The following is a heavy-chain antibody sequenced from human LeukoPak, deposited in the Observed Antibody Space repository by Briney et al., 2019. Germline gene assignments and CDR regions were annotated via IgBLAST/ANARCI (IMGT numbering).Heavy chain of an antibody. CDR2: INPNSGGT. CDR3: ASYCSGGSCYPNRFDY. J-gene: IGHJ4*02. V-gene: IGHV1-2*06. Sequence: ASVKVSCKASGYTFTGYYMHWVRQAPGQGLDWMGRINPNSGGTNYAQKFQGRVTMTRDTSISTAYMELSRLRSDDTAVYYCASYCSGGSCYPNRFDYWGQGTLVTVSS. D-gene: IGHD2-15*01. CDR1: GYTFTGYY.